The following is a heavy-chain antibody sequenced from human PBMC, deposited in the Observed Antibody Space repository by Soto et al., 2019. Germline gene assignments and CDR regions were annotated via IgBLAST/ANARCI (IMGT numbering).Heavy chain of an antibody. CDR1: GFTFTSYA. J-gene: IGHJ6*03. V-gene: IGHV3-23*01. CDR2: ISGSGIST. Sequence: GGSLILSCAASGFTFTSYAMSWVRQAPGKGLEWVSAISGSGISTYYADSVKGRFTISRDNSKNTLYLQMNSLRAEDTAGYYCAKEYYYYMDVWGKGTTVTVSS. CDR3: AKEYYYYMDV.